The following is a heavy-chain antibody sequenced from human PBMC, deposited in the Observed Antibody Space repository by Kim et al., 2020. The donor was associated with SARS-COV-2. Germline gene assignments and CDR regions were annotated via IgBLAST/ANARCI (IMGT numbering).Heavy chain of an antibody. Sequence: GGSLRLSCAASGFTFNGIGMHWVRQAPGKGLEWMAFISYDGHDKLYADSVRGRLTVSRDNSKYTLYPQMNSLSVEDTAVDYCARTGVSVSSSLNLGAFDVGGQGTMVTVSA. V-gene: IGHV3-30*03. CDR3: ARTGVSVSSSLNLGAFDV. CDR1: GFTFNGIG. J-gene: IGHJ3*01. D-gene: IGHD1-1*01. CDR2: ISYDGHDK.